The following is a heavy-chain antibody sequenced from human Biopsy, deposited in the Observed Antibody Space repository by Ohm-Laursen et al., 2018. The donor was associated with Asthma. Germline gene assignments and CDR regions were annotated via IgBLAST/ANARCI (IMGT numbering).Heavy chain of an antibody. CDR3: AKEGVAGTHIED. D-gene: IGHD6-19*01. CDR2: ISYDGSSI. J-gene: IGHJ4*02. CDR1: GFTFGDYC. V-gene: IGHV3-30*18. Sequence: GQTLSLTCAASGFTFGDYCMSWVRQAPGKGLEWVAVISYDGSSIYYADSVKGRFTISRDNSKNTLSLQMNSLTAEDTAVYYCAKEGVAGTHIEDWGQGTLVTVSS.